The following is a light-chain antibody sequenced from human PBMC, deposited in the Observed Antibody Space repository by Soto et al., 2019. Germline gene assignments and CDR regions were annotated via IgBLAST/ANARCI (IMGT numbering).Light chain of an antibody. J-gene: IGLJ2*01. Sequence: SALTQPASLSGSPGQSITISCTGTSSDVGGYNYVSWYQQHPGKAPKLMISDVSNRPSGVSNRFSGSKSGNTASLTISGLQAEDEADYYCSSYTTSSTLVVFGGGTQLTVL. V-gene: IGLV2-14*01. CDR3: SSYTTSSTLVV. CDR2: DVS. CDR1: SSDVGGYNY.